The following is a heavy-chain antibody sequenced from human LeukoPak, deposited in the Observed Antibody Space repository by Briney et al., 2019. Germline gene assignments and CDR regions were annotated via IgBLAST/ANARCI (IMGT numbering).Heavy chain of an antibody. J-gene: IGHJ4*02. CDR2: ISYDGSNK. CDR1: GFTFSSYD. CDR3: AKEGSNGDFDY. Sequence: GRSLRLSCAASGFTFSSYDMHWVRQAPRKGLEWVTVISYDGSNKYYGDSVKGRFTISRDNSKNTLYLKMNSLRAEDTAVYYCAKEGSNGDFDYWGQGTLVTVSS. D-gene: IGHD1-26*01. V-gene: IGHV3-30*18.